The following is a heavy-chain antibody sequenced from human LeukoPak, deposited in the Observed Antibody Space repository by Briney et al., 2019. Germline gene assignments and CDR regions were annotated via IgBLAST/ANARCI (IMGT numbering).Heavy chain of an antibody. Sequence: SETLSLTCAVYGGSLSGYYWSWIRQPPGKGLEWIGEINHSGSTNYNPSLKSRVTISVDTSKNQFSLKLSSVTAADTAVYYCAREAVDYWGQGTLVTVSS. CDR3: AREAVDY. J-gene: IGHJ4*02. CDR1: GGSLSGYY. V-gene: IGHV4-34*01. CDR2: INHSGST.